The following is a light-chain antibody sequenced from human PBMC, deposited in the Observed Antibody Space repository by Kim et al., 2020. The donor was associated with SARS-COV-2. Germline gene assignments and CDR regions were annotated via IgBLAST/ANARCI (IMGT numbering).Light chain of an antibody. Sequence: NFMLTQSHSVSESPGKTVIISCTGSSGSIASNYVQWYQQRPGSARTTVIYDNKQRPSGVPDRFSGSIDSSSNSASLTISGLKTEDEAEYNCQSYDSSNLWVFGGGTQLTVL. CDR1: SGSIASNY. CDR2: DNK. CDR3: QSYDSSNLWV. V-gene: IGLV6-57*02. J-gene: IGLJ3*02.